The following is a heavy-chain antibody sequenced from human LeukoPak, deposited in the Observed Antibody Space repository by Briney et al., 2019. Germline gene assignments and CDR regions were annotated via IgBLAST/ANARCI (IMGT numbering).Heavy chain of an antibody. Sequence: PSETLSLTCAVYGESFSGYYWSWIRQPPGKGLEWIGEINHSGSTNYNPSLKSRVTISVGTSKNQFSLKLNSVTAADTAVYYCARRCSSDSCYPSRFDYWGQGTLVTVSS. J-gene: IGHJ4*02. CDR1: GESFSGYY. CDR3: ARRCSSDSCYPSRFDY. V-gene: IGHV4-34*01. D-gene: IGHD2-15*01. CDR2: INHSGST.